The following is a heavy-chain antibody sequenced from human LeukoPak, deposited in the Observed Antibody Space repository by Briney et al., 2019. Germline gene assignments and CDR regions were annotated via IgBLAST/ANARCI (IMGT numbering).Heavy chain of an antibody. CDR1: GFTFSTYT. CDR2: ISGSGDGT. Sequence: GGSLRLSCAASGFTFSTYTMAWVRQAPGKGLEWVSAISGSGDGTYYADSVKGRFTISRDNSKNTVYMQMNSLRAEDTAVYYCAKGTDTVTIIYYYYMDVWGKGTTVTVSS. J-gene: IGHJ6*03. V-gene: IGHV3-23*01. D-gene: IGHD4-17*01. CDR3: AKGTDTVTIIYYYYMDV.